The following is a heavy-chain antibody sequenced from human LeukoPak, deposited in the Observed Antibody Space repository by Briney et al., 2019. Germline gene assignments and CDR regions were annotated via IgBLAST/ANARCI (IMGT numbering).Heavy chain of an antibody. CDR1: GFTFSSYS. CDR3: ARDRYDSSGYRPLYYYYGMDV. CDR2: ISSSSSYI. J-gene: IGHJ6*02. V-gene: IGHV3-21*01. Sequence: PGGSLRLSCAASGFTFSSYSMNWVRQAPGKGLEWVSSISSSSSYIYYADSVKGRFTISRDNAKNSLYLQMNSLRAEDTAVYYCARDRYDSSGYRPLYYYYGMDVWGQGTTVTVSS. D-gene: IGHD3-22*01.